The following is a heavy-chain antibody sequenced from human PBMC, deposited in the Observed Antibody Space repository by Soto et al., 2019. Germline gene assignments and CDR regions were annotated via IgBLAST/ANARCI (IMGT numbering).Heavy chain of an antibody. CDR3: ARHPMIRGVTYNWFDP. J-gene: IGHJ5*02. CDR2: VYSSGST. D-gene: IGHD3-10*01. V-gene: IGHV4-59*08. Sequence: SETLSLTCSVFGDSINSYYWSWIRQPPGKGLEWIGYVYSSGSTQYTSSLKSRVIISLDTSKSQFSLKLRSVTAADTAVYYCARHPMIRGVTYNWFDPWGQGTLVTVS. CDR1: GDSINSYY.